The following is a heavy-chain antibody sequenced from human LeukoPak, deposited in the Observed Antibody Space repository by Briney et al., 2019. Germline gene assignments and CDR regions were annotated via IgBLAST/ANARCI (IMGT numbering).Heavy chain of an antibody. J-gene: IGHJ6*03. V-gene: IGHV4-39*07. CDR2: IYYSGST. Sequence: SETLSLTCTVSGGSISSSSYYWGWIRQPPGQGLEWIGSIYYSGSTYYNPSLKSRVTISVDTSKNQFSLKLSSVTAADTAVYYCARSYRYYYGSGSYYDSYYYYYMDIWGKGTTVTISS. CDR1: GGSISSSSYY. D-gene: IGHD3-10*01. CDR3: ARSYRYYYGSGSYYDSYYYYYMDI.